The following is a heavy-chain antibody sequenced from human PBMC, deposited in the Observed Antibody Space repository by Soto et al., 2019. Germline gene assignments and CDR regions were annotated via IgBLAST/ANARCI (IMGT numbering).Heavy chain of an antibody. V-gene: IGHV1-18*01. J-gene: IGHJ3*02. CDR1: GYTFTSYG. Sequence: QVQLVQSGAEVKKPGASVKVSCKASGYTFTSYGISWVRQAPGQGLEWMGWISAYNGNTNYAQKLQGRVTMTTDTSTSTAYMELRSLRSDDTAVYYCARDRLRYSSGPLDAFDIWGQGTMVTVSS. CDR2: ISAYNGNT. CDR3: ARDRLRYSSGPLDAFDI. D-gene: IGHD6-19*01.